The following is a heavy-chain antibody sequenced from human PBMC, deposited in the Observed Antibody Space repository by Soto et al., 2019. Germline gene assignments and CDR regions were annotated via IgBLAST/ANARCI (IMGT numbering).Heavy chain of an antibody. Sequence: EVQLLESGGGLVQPGGSLGLSCAASGFTFSSDVMSWVRQAPGKGLEWVSSISGSGGSRYYADSVKGRFTISRDNSKNTPYLQMNSLRAEDTAVYYCAKRPPILAAREFDYWGQGTLVTVSS. D-gene: IGHD6-6*01. CDR2: ISGSGGSR. CDR1: GFTFSSDV. CDR3: AKRPPILAAREFDY. V-gene: IGHV3-23*01. J-gene: IGHJ4*02.